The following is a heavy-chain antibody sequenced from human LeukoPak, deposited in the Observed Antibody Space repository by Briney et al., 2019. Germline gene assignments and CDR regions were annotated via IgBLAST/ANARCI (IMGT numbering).Heavy chain of an antibody. D-gene: IGHD3/OR15-3a*01. J-gene: IGHJ4*02. CDR1: GFIFSSYG. V-gene: IGHV3-30*02. CDR3: ARGDTWTGFGSVYYFDY. Sequence: PGGSLRLSCAASGFIFSSYGMHWVRQSPGTGLEWVAFIRFDGANKYYADSVTGRFTISRDNSKNTLYLQMNSLRAEDTAVYYCARGDTWTGFGSVYYFDYWGQGMLVTVSS. CDR2: IRFDGANK.